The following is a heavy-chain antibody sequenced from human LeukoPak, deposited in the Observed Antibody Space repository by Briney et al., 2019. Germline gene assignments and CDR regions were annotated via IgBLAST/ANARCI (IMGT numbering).Heavy chain of an antibody. CDR3: ARDTAMAAMYYYDSSGYQYYFDY. D-gene: IGHD3-22*01. CDR2: ISAYNGNT. J-gene: IGHJ4*02. Sequence: GASVKVSCKASGYTFTSYGISWVRQAPGQGLEWMGWISAYNGNTNYAQKLQGRVTMTTDTSTSTAYMELRSLRSDDTAVYYCARDTAMAAMYYYDSSGYQYYFDYWGQGTLVTVSS. V-gene: IGHV1-18*01. CDR1: GYTFTSYG.